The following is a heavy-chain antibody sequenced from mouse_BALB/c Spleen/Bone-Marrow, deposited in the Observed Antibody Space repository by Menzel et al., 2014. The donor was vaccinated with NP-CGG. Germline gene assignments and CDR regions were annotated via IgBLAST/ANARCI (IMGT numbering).Heavy chain of an antibody. J-gene: IGHJ2*01. CDR2: ISSGGSYT. Sequence: EVKVVESGGGLVKPGGSLKLSCAASGFTFSSYAMSWVRQSPEKRLEWVAEISSGGSYTYYPDTVTGRFTISRDNAKNTLYLEMSSLRSEDTAMYYCARDWGYFDYWGQGTTLTVSS. CDR3: ARDWGYFDY. V-gene: IGHV5-9-4*01. CDR1: GFTFSSYA.